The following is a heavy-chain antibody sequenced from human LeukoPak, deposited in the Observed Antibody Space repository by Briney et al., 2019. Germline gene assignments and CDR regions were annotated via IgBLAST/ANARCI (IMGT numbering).Heavy chain of an antibody. D-gene: IGHD2-2*01. CDR2: ISGSGGST. J-gene: IGHJ1*01. V-gene: IGHV3-23*01. Sequence: GGSLRLSCAASGFTFSSYAMSWVRQAPGKGLEWVSAISGSGGSTYYADSVKGRFTISRDNSKNTLYLQMNSLRAEDRAVYHCAKDPTYRLTYFQHWGQGTLVTVSS. CDR1: GFTFSSYA. CDR3: AKDPTYRLTYFQH.